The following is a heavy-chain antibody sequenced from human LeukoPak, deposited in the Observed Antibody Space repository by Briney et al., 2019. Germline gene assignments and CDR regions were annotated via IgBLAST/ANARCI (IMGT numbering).Heavy chain of an antibody. V-gene: IGHV1-2*02. D-gene: IGHD5-12*01. CDR1: GYTFTGYY. CDR3: ARDIVATSQNDDY. J-gene: IGHJ4*02. CDR2: INPNSGGT. Sequence: SVKVSCKASGYTFTGYYMHWVRQAPGQGLEWMGWINPNSGGTNYAQKFQGRVTMTRDTSISTAYMELSRLRSDDTAVYYCARDIVATSQNDDYWGQGTLVTVSS.